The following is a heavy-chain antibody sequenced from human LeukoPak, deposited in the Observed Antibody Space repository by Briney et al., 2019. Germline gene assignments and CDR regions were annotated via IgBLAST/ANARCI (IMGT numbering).Heavy chain of an antibody. V-gene: IGHV1-2*02. D-gene: IGHD5-18*01. Sequence: ASVKVSCEASGYTFTGYYMHWVRQAPGQGLEWMGWINPNSGGTNYAQKFQGRVTMTRDTSISTAYMELSRLRFDDTAVYYWAGGTGEGYSYGRYYFDYWGQGTLVTVSS. CDR3: AGGTGEGYSYGRYYFDY. CDR2: INPNSGGT. J-gene: IGHJ4*02. CDR1: GYTFTGYY.